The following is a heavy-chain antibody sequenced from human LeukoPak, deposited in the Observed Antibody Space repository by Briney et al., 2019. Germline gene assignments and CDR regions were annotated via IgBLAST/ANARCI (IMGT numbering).Heavy chain of an antibody. Sequence: GASVQVSCKASGYTFTSYGISWVRQAPGQGLEWMGWINPHSGGTYYAQKFQGRVTMTRDSSTSTAYMELSNLRSDDTAVYYCARDGPSMVRAVIPFDIWGQGTMVTVSS. CDR2: INPHSGGT. V-gene: IGHV1-2*02. CDR1: GYTFTSYG. D-gene: IGHD3-10*01. CDR3: ARDGPSMVRAVIPFDI. J-gene: IGHJ3*02.